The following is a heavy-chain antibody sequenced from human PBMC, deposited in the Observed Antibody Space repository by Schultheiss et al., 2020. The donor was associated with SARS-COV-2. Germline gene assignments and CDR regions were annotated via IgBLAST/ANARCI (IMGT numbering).Heavy chain of an antibody. Sequence: GGSLRLSCAASGFTFSSYGMHWVRQAPGKGLEWVAVISYDGSNKYYADSVKGRFTISRDNSKNTLYLQMNSLRAEDTAVYYCAKGPVVLEWLVPRFLDYWGQGTLVTVSS. CDR1: GFTFSSYG. J-gene: IGHJ4*02. D-gene: IGHD6-19*01. V-gene: IGHV3-30*18. CDR3: AKGPVVLEWLVPRFLDY. CDR2: ISYDGSNK.